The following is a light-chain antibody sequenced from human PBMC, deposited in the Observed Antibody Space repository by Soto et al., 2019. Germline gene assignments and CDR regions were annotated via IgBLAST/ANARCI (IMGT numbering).Light chain of an antibody. CDR3: GTWDSSLSAGV. J-gene: IGLJ3*02. CDR2: ENN. Sequence: QSVLTQPPSVSAAPGQKVTISCSGSSSNIGNNYLSWYQQLPGTAPKLLIYENNKRPSVIPDRFSGSTSGTSATLGITGLQTGDEADYYCGTWDSSLSAGVFGEGTKLTVL. V-gene: IGLV1-51*02. CDR1: SSNIGNNY.